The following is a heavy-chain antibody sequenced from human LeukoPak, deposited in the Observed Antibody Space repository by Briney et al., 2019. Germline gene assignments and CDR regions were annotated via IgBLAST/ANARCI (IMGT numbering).Heavy chain of an antibody. CDR2: IYHSGCT. V-gene: IGHV4-38-2*02. D-gene: IGHD6-13*01. J-gene: IGHJ4*02. CDR3: ARDPSISAASEGDY. CDR1: VYSLSRGYS. Sequence: SESLSLTCAFSVYSLSRGYSWGWIRQRPGKGLEWIESIYHSGCTYYDTSLKSRDTISGDTSKNQFSLKLSSETAADTAVYYCARDPSISAASEGDYWGQGTLVTVSS.